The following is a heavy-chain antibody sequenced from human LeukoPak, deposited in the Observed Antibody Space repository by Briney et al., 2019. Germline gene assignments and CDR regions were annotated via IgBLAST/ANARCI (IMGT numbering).Heavy chain of an antibody. J-gene: IGHJ4*02. CDR3: AKSDEYSYGHDY. CDR2: ISGSGGST. CDR1: GGSISSYY. Sequence: ETLSLTCTVSGGSISSYYWSWVRQAPGKGLEWVSAISGSGGSTYYADSVKGRFTISRDNSKNTLYLQMNSLRAEDTAVYYCAKSDEYSYGHDYWGQGTLVTVSS. D-gene: IGHD5-18*01. V-gene: IGHV3-23*01.